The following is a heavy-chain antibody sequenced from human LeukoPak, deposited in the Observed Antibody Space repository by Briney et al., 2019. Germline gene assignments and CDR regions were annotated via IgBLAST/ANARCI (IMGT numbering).Heavy chain of an antibody. CDR2: IKSKTDGGTT. CDR1: GFTFSNAW. V-gene: IGHV3-15*01. CDR3: ATRAGSFWSNY. D-gene: IGHD2-15*01. Sequence: GGSLRLSCAASGFTFSNAWMTWVRQSPGKGLEWVGRIKSKTDGGTTDYAAPVKGRFTISRDDSKNTLYLQMNSLNTVDTAVYYCATRAGSFWSNYWGQGTLVTVSS. J-gene: IGHJ4*02.